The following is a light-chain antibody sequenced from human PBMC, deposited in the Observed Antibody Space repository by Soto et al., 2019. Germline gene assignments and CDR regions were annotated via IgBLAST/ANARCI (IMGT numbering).Light chain of an antibody. CDR1: HYVSSY. CDR3: QQRSNWPLA. CDR2: DAS. J-gene: IGKJ1*01. V-gene: IGKV3-11*01. Sequence: EIVLTQSPATLSLSPGERATLSCRASHYVSSYLAWYQQKPGQAPRLLIYDASNRATGIPARFSGSGSRTDSTLTISSLEPEDFAVYYCQQRSNWPLAFGQGTKVDIK.